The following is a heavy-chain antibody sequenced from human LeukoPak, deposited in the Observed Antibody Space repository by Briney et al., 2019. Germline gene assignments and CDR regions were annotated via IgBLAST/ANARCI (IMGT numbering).Heavy chain of an antibody. J-gene: IGHJ2*01. D-gene: IGHD1-14*01. V-gene: IGHV1-18*01. CDR2: ITSHKYDT. Sequence: GASVKVSCKASGYTFTTYDINWVRQAPGQGLEWMGSITSHKYDTNYAQKFQGRVTMTTDTSTSTAYMELRSLRSDDTAVYYCARVVGRNWYLDLWGRGTQVTVSS. CDR3: ARVVGRNWYLDL. CDR1: GYTFTTYD.